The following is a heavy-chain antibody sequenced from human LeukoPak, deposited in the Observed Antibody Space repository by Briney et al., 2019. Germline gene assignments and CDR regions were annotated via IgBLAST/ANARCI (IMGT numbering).Heavy chain of an antibody. CDR3: ARQGFDP. CDR2: IYHSGST. Sequence: SETLSLTCTVSGYSISSGYYWGWIRQPPGKGLEWIGSIYHSGSTYYNPSLKSRVTISVDTSKNQFSLKLSSVTAADTAVYYCARQGFDPWGQGTLVTVSS. V-gene: IGHV4-38-2*02. CDR1: GYSISSGYY. J-gene: IGHJ5*02.